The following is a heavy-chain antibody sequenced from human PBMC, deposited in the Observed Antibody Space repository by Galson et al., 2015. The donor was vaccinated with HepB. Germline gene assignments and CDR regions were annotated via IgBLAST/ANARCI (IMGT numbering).Heavy chain of an antibody. CDR2: ISYSGST. V-gene: IGHV4-59*01. Sequence: ETLSLTCSVSGGSISSYYWGWVRQPPGRGLQWLGYISYSGSTNYNPSLKSRVTISLDTSKNQFSLRLTSVTAADTAIYYCARAIFDYCNGGSCGRWFDPWGQGTLVTVSS. J-gene: IGHJ5*02. CDR3: ARAIFDYCNGGSCGRWFDP. CDR1: GGSISSYY. D-gene: IGHD2-15*01.